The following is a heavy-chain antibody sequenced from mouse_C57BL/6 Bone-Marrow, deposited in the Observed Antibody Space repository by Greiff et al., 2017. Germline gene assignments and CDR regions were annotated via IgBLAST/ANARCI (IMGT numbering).Heavy chain of an antibody. V-gene: IGHV1-72*01. CDR3: ASSNWDY. CDR1: GYTFTSYW. J-gene: IGHJ2*01. CDR2: IDPNSGGT. Sequence: QVQLQQPGAELVKPGASVKLSCKASGYTFTSYWMHWVKQRPGRGLEWIGRIDPNSGGTKYNEKFKSKATLTVDKPASTAYMQLSCLTSEVSAVYYCASSNWDYWGQGTTLTVAS. D-gene: IGHD4-1*01.